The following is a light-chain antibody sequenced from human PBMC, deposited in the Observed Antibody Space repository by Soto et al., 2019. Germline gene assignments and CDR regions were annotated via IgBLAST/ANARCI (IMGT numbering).Light chain of an antibody. Sequence: QTVVTQEPSFSVSPGGTVTLTCGLTSGSVSPSHYPSWYQQTPGQAPRTLLYTTNTRSSGVPDRFSGSLLGNKAALTITGAQAEDESAYYCLLYMGSGVVVFGGGSKLTVL. CDR3: LLYMGSGVVV. CDR1: SGSVSPSHY. J-gene: IGLJ2*01. CDR2: TTN. V-gene: IGLV8-61*01.